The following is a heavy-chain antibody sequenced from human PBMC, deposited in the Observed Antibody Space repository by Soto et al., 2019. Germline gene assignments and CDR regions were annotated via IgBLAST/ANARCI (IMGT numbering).Heavy chain of an antibody. Sequence: SETLSLTCAVYGGSLSGYYWSWIRQPPGKGLEWIGEINHSGSTNYNPSLKSRVTISVDTSKNQFSLKLSSVTAADTAVYYCARETTVTTRWFDPWGQGTLVTVSS. CDR3: ARETTVTTRWFDP. D-gene: IGHD4-17*01. CDR1: GGSLSGYY. CDR2: INHSGST. V-gene: IGHV4-34*01. J-gene: IGHJ5*02.